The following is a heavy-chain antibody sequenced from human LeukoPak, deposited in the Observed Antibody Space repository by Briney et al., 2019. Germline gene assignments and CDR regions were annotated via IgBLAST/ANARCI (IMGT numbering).Heavy chain of an antibody. V-gene: IGHV1-18*01. CDR1: GYTFTSYG. CDR2: ISAYNGNT. Sequence: ASVKVSCKASGYTFTSYGISWVRQAPGQGLEWMGWISAYNGNTNYAQKLQGRVTMTTDTSTSTAYMELRSLRSDDTAVYYCARYDYVWGSYRPIDYWGQGTLVAVSS. J-gene: IGHJ4*02. CDR3: ARYDYVWGSYRPIDY. D-gene: IGHD3-16*02.